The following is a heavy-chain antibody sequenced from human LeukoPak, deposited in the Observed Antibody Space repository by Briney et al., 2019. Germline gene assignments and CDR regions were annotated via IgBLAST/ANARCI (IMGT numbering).Heavy chain of an antibody. CDR1: GFTFSSYG. CDR3: AKIPRDTRIAVRNDAFDI. D-gene: IGHD6-19*01. Sequence: PGGSLRLSCAASGFTFSSYGMHWVRQAPGKGLEWVAVISYDGSNKYYADSVKGRFTISRDNSKNTLYLQMNSLRAEDTAVYYCAKIPRDTRIAVRNDAFDIWGQGTMVTVSS. J-gene: IGHJ3*02. V-gene: IGHV3-30*18. CDR2: ISYDGSNK.